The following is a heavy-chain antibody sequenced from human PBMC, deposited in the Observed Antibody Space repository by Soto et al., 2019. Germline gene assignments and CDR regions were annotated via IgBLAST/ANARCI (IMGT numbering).Heavy chain of an antibody. D-gene: IGHD3-3*01. J-gene: IGHJ1*01. Sequence: ETLSHTNAVSGESIRRGYHWAWIRQPPGKGLEWVASIYHSGTTYYNPSLTSRVTISVDTSKNQFSLKLTSVTAADSAVYYCARTDGFGYYPYCGQGNPGT. CDR3: ARTDGFGYYPY. CDR2: IYHSGTT. CDR1: GESIRRGYH. V-gene: IGHV4-38-2*01.